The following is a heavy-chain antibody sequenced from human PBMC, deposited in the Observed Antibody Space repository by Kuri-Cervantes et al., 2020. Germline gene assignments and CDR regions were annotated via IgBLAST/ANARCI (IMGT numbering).Heavy chain of an antibody. Sequence: SETLSLTCTVSGGSISSYYWSWIRQPPGKGLEWIGEINHSGSTNYNPSLKSRVTISVDTSRNQFSLKLSSVTAADTAVYYCARANFWYGNYFDYWGQGTLVTVSS. J-gene: IGHJ4*02. CDR1: GGSISSYY. CDR3: ARANFWYGNYFDY. D-gene: IGHD6-13*01. CDR2: INHSGST. V-gene: IGHV4-34*01.